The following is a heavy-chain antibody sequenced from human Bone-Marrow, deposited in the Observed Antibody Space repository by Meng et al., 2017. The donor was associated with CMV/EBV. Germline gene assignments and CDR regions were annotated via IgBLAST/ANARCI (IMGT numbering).Heavy chain of an antibody. V-gene: IGHV3-74*01. CDR2: TNSDGSST. Sequence: GESLKISCAASGFTFSSYSMNWVRQAPGKGLVWVSRTNSDGSSTSYADSVKGRFTISRDNAKNTLYLQMNSLRAEDTAVYYCARVYCSSTSCLNAEYFQHWGQGTLVTVSS. D-gene: IGHD2-2*01. CDR3: ARVYCSSTSCLNAEYFQH. J-gene: IGHJ1*01. CDR1: GFTFSSYS.